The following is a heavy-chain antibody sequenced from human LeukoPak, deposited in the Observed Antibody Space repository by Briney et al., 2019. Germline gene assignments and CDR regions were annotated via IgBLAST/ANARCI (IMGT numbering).Heavy chain of an antibody. D-gene: IGHD3-3*01. Sequence: SETLSLTRTVSGGSISSYYWNWIRQPAGKGLEWIGHIYTSGSANYNPALKSRVSMSVDTSKNQFFLKLSSVTAADTAVYYCARLFWSGYYVDYWGQGTLVTVSS. CDR3: ARLFWSGYYVDY. CDR1: GGSISSYY. V-gene: IGHV4-4*07. J-gene: IGHJ4*02. CDR2: IYTSGSA.